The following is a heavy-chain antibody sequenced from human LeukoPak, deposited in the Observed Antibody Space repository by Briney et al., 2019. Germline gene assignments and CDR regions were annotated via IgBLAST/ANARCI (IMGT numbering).Heavy chain of an antibody. D-gene: IGHD1-26*01. CDR3: AREYYSGNYYVFDY. J-gene: IGHJ4*02. CDR2: ISYDGDHK. Sequence: TGGSLRLSCAASGFTFTDYAIHWVRQAPGKGLEWVAVISYDGDHKYYPDSVKGRFTISRDNSKNTVYLQMNSLRVEDTAVYFCAREYYSGNYYVFDYWGQGTPVTVSS. V-gene: IGHV3-30-3*01. CDR1: GFTFTDYA.